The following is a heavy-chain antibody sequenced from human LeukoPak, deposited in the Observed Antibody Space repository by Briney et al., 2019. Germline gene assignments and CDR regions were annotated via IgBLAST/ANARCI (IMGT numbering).Heavy chain of an antibody. CDR1: GASISGTDW. Sequence: SETLSLTCTVSGASISGTDWWSWVRQPPGKGLEWIEEIYHTGSTNYNPSLESRVTISVDKSKSHFSLKVTSVTAADTAIYYCARVVGNTNFDSWGQGALVTVSS. CDR3: ARVVGNTNFDS. D-gene: IGHD2-21*01. V-gene: IGHV4-4*02. J-gene: IGHJ4*02. CDR2: IYHTGST.